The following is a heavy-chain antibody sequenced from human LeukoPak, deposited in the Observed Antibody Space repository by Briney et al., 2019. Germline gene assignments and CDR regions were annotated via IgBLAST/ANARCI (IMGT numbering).Heavy chain of an antibody. V-gene: IGHV1-2*02. J-gene: IGHJ2*01. CDR3: ASERPATENWFFDL. CDR2: INPNNSGT. CDR1: GYTFSGYY. D-gene: IGHD1-26*01. Sequence: ASVKVSCKASGYTFSGYYMFWVRQAPGQGLEWMGWINPNNSGTQYAQKFQGRVTVTRDTSISTAYMELSRLRSDDTAVYYCASERPATENWFFDLWGRGTLVTVSS.